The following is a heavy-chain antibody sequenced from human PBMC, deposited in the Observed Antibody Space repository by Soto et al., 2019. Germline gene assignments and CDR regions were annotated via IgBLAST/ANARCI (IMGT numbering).Heavy chain of an antibody. J-gene: IGHJ4*02. CDR3: AKEIVGAINY. Sequence: EVQLVESGGGLVQPGRSLRLSCAASGFTFDDYAMHWVRQAPGKGLGWVSGIRWNSGKIGYADSVKGRFTISRDNANNSLYLQMNGLRPEDTAFYYCAKEIVGAINYWGQGTLVTVSS. V-gene: IGHV3-9*01. CDR2: IRWNSGKI. D-gene: IGHD1-26*01. CDR1: GFTFDDYA.